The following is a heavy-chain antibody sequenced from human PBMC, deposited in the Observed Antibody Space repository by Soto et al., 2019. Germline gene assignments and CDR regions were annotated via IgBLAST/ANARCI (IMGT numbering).Heavy chain of an antibody. CDR1: GGTFSSYT. Sequence: QVQLVQSGAEVQKPGSSVKVSCKASGGTFSSYTISWVRQAPGQGLEWMGSIIPILGIANYAQKFQGRVTITADKSTSTAYMDLSSLRSEDTAVYYCARESRTQAGPFDIWGQGTMVTVSS. CDR2: IIPILGIA. CDR3: ARESRTQAGPFDI. V-gene: IGHV1-69*08. J-gene: IGHJ3*02.